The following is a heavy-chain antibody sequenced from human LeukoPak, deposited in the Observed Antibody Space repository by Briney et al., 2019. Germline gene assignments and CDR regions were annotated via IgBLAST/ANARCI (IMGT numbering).Heavy chain of an antibody. CDR3: ARHSSVISDLDI. V-gene: IGHV5-10-1*01. J-gene: IGHJ3*02. Sequence: GESLKISCQASGNSFTTYWISWVRQMPGKGLEWMGRIDPIDSYTKYSPSFQGHVTISADTSISTAYLQWSSLRASDTGMYYCARHSSVISDLDIWRQGTMVTVSS. D-gene: IGHD4-23*01. CDR1: GNSFTTYW. CDR2: IDPIDSYT.